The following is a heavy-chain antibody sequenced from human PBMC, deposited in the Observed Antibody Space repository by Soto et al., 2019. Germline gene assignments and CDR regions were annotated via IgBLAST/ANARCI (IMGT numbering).Heavy chain of an antibody. CDR2: FDPEDGET. J-gene: IGHJ4*02. Sequence: ASVKVSCKVSGCTLPELSMHWLRQAPGKGREWMGGFDPEDGETIYAQKFQGRVTMTEDTSTDTAYMELSSLRSEDTAVYYCATLGGDSETFDYWGQGTLVTVSS. CDR3: ATLGGDSETFDY. D-gene: IGHD2-21*02. V-gene: IGHV1-24*01. CDR1: GCTLPELS.